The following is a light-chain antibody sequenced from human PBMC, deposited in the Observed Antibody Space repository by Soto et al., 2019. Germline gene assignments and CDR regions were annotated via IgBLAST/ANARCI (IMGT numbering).Light chain of an antibody. Sequence: EIVLTRFPGTLSLSPGERATLSCRASQSVSSNYLAWYQQRPGQPPNLLIFGASNRAPGIPDRFSGSGSGTDFTLTISRLEPEDFEVYYCQQYGSSIKTFGQGTKVDIX. CDR2: GAS. J-gene: IGKJ1*01. CDR3: QQYGSSIKT. V-gene: IGKV3-20*01. CDR1: QSVSSNY.